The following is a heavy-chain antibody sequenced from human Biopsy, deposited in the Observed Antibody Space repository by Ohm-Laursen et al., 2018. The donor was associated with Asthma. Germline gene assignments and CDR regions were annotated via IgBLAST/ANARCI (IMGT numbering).Heavy chain of an antibody. D-gene: IGHD4-23*01. Sequence: RSLRLSCAASGFTFRIYDIHWVRQAPGTGLEWVAVISYDGGNKFYGDSVKGRFTLSRDNSRNTLYLQMNSLRVEDTAIYYCARTHERWTSIQDDALDIWGQGTMVIVSS. V-gene: IGHV3-30*03. CDR2: ISYDGGNK. CDR1: GFTFRIYD. CDR3: ARTHERWTSIQDDALDI. J-gene: IGHJ3*02.